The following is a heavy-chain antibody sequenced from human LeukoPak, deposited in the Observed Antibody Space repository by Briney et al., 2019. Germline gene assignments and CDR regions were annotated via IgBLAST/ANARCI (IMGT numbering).Heavy chain of an antibody. CDR1: GFTFSSYA. Sequence: PGGSLRLSCAPSGFTFSSYAMSWVRQAPGKGLGWVTFIPYEGSDKYYADSVKGRFTISRDNSKNTLYLQMNNMRTKDTAVYYCARSHSPADFGFWGKGTLVTVSS. J-gene: IGHJ4*02. CDR2: IPYEGSDK. CDR3: ARSHSPADFGF. V-gene: IGHV3-30*04. D-gene: IGHD2-21*01.